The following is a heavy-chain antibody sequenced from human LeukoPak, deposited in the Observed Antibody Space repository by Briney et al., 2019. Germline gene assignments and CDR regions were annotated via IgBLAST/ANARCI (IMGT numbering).Heavy chain of an antibody. CDR3: ASSAQYNWFDP. D-gene: IGHD1-26*01. CDR2: ISSNGDST. V-gene: IGHV3-64*01. CDR1: GFTFSSYP. J-gene: IGHJ5*02. Sequence: PGGSLRLSCAASGFTFSSYPMHWVRQAPGKGLEYVSAISSNGDSTYYANSVKGRFTISRDNSKDTLYLPMGSLRAENMAVYYCASSAQYNWFDPWGQGTLVTVSS.